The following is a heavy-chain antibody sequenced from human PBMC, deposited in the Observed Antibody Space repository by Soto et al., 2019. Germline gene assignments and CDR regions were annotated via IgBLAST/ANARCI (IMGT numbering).Heavy chain of an antibody. V-gene: IGHV3-21*01. CDR1: GFTFSSYS. J-gene: IGHJ4*02. CDR3: ARDHRFDWFPFDY. Sequence: EVQLVESGGGLVKPGGSLRLSCAASGFTFSSYSMNWVRQAPGKGLEWVSSISSSSSYIYYADSVKGRFTISRDNAKNSLYLQMNSLRAEDTAVYYCARDHRFDWFPFDYWGQGTLVTVSS. D-gene: IGHD3-9*01. CDR2: ISSSSSYI.